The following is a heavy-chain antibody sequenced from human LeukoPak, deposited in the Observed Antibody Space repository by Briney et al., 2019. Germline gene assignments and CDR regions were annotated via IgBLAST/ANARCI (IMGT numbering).Heavy chain of an antibody. J-gene: IGHJ4*02. V-gene: IGHV1-8*01. CDR3: ARGGWYGDYGDS. CDR2: MNPNSGNT. D-gene: IGHD4-17*01. CDR1: GYTFTSYD. Sequence: ASVKVSCKASGYTFTSYDISWVRQATGQGLEWMGWMNPNSGNTGYAQKFQGRVTMTRNTSISTAYMELSSLKSEDTAVYYCARGGWYGDYGDSWGQGTLVTVSS.